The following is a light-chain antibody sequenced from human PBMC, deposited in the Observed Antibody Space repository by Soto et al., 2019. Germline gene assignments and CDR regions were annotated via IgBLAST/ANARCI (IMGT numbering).Light chain of an antibody. CDR1: SSDVGGYNY. V-gene: IGLV2-14*01. J-gene: IGLJ1*01. CDR3: NSYTTSNTYV. Sequence: QSVLTQPPSASGAPGQSVTISCTGTSSDVGGYNYVSWYQQHPGKVHKLMIYDVSYRPSGVSNRFSGSKSGNTASLTISGLQAEDEADYYCNSYTTSNTYVFGTGTKVTVL. CDR2: DVS.